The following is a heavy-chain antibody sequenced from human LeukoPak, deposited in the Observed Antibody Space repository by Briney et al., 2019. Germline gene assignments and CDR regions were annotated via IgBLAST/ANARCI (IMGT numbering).Heavy chain of an antibody. V-gene: IGHV4-39*01. CDR3: ASHHADSSGWYDGSSRWRPRRFDY. CDR2: IYYSGST. CDR1: GGSISSSSYY. J-gene: IGHJ4*02. Sequence: SETLSLTCTVSGGSISSSSYYWGWIRQPPGKGLEWIGSIYYSGSTYYNPSLKSRVTISVDTSKNQFSLKLSSVTAADTAVYYCASHHADSSGWYDGSSRWRPRRFDYWGQGTLVTVSS. D-gene: IGHD6-19*01.